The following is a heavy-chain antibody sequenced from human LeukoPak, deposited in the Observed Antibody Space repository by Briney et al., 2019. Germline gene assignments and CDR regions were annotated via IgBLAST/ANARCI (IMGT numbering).Heavy chain of an antibody. CDR1: GGSISSGGYY. Sequence: SQTLSLTCTVSGGSISSGGYYWSWIRQHPGKGLEWIGYIYYSGSTYYNPSLKSRVTISVDTSKNQFSLKLSSVTAANTAVYYCARDGAFGGVIGLFDYWGQGTLVTVSS. D-gene: IGHD3-16*02. V-gene: IGHV4-31*03. CDR2: IYYSGST. CDR3: ARDGAFGGVIGLFDY. J-gene: IGHJ4*02.